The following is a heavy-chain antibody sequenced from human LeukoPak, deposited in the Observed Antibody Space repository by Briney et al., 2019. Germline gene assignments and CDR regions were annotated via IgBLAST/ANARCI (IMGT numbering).Heavy chain of an antibody. CDR2: IYYSGST. Sequence: SQTLSLTCTVSGGSISSGGYYWSWIRQHPGKGLEWIGYIYYSGSTYYNPSLKSRVTISVDTSKNQFSLKLSSVTAADTAVYYCTAVSGYSYDPRYYFDYWGQGTLVTVSS. J-gene: IGHJ4*02. CDR3: TAVSGYSYDPRYYFDY. D-gene: IGHD5-18*01. CDR1: GGSISSGGYY. V-gene: IGHV4-31*03.